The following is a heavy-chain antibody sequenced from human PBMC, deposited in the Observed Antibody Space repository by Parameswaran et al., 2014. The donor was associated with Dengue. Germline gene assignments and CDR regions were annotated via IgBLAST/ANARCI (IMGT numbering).Heavy chain of an antibody. CDR2: IKFDGSER. D-gene: IGHD2-2*01. CDR3: ASYRVPYALDV. J-gene: IGHJ3*01. V-gene: IGHV3-7*01. Sequence: WIRQPPGKGLEWVAIIKFDGSERYYVDSVKGRFTISRDNAKSSLYLQMNSLRAEDTAVYYCASYRVPYALDVWGQGTMVTVSS.